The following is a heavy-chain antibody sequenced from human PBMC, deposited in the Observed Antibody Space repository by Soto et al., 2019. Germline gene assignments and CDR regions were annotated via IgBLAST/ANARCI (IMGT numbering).Heavy chain of an antibody. V-gene: IGHV3-15*07. J-gene: IGHJ6*02. Sequence: GGSLRLSCAASGFTFSNAWMNWVRQAPGKGLEWVGRIKSKTDGGTTDYAAPVKGRLTISRDDSKNTLYLQMNSLKTEDTAVYYCTTDNRSSSWFIYYYYYGMDVWGQGTTVTVSS. CDR2: IKSKTDGGTT. CDR3: TTDNRSSSWFIYYYYYGMDV. D-gene: IGHD6-13*01. CDR1: GFTFSNAW.